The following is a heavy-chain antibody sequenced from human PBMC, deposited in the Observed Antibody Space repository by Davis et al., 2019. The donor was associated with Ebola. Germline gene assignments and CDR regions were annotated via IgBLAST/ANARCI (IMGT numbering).Heavy chain of an antibody. D-gene: IGHD6-13*01. CDR1: GFTFSSYE. J-gene: IGHJ6*02. CDR3: AKLDSSSWDYYYYGMDV. CDR2: ISSSGSTI. V-gene: IGHV3-48*03. Sequence: PGGSLRLSCAASGFTFSSYEMNWVRQAPGKGLEWVSYISSSGSTIYYADSVKGRFTISRDNSKNTLYLQMNSLRAEDTAVYYCAKLDSSSWDYYYYGMDVWGQGTTVTVSS.